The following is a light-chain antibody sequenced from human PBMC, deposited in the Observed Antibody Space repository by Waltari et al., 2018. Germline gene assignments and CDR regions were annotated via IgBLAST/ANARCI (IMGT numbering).Light chain of an antibody. CDR2: DTS. V-gene: IGKV1-33*01. CDR3: QHYGDSSGYT. CDR1: QDINKY. Sequence: DIQMTQSPSSLSASVGDTVTITCRASQDINKYINWYQQKPGQAPKLLIYDTSDLEVGVPSRISGSGSGTDFTLTISRLEPEDFAVYYCQHYGDSSGYTFGQGTKLQIK. J-gene: IGKJ2*01.